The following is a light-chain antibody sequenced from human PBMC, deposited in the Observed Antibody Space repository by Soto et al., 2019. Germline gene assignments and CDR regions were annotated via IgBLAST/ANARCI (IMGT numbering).Light chain of an antibody. J-gene: IGKJ1*01. V-gene: IGKV1-5*03. CDR1: QSIGTW. Sequence: DIQMTQSPSTLSASVGDRVTITCRASQSIGTWLAWYQQKPGKAPKLLIYRASNLESGVPSSFSGSGSGTEFSLTISSLQPDDFATYYCQQYNAFSTF. CDR2: RAS. CDR3: QQYNAFST.